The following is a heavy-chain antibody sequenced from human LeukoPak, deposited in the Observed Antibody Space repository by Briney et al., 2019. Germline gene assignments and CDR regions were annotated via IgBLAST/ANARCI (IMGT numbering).Heavy chain of an antibody. CDR3: ATPGYCSGGSCYP. Sequence: ASVKVSCKVSGYTLTKLSMHWVRQAPGKGLEWMGGFDPEDGETIYAQKFQGRLTMTEDASTDTAYMELSSLRSEDTAACYCATPGYCSGGSCYPWGQGTLVTVSS. CDR1: GYTLTKLS. V-gene: IGHV1-24*01. J-gene: IGHJ5*02. D-gene: IGHD2-15*01. CDR2: FDPEDGET.